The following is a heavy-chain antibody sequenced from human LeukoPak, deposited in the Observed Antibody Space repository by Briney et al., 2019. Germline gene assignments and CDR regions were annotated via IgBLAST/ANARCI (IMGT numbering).Heavy chain of an antibody. CDR1: GFTFSSYA. J-gene: IGHJ4*02. Sequence: GRSLRLSCAASGFTFSSYAIHWVRQAPGKGLEWVAVISYDGSNKYYADSVKGRFTISRDNSKNTLYLQMNSLRPEDTAVYSCAKDRNEAFDNWGQGTLVTVSS. D-gene: IGHD1-1*01. CDR3: AKDRNEAFDN. V-gene: IGHV3-30-3*01. CDR2: ISYDGSNK.